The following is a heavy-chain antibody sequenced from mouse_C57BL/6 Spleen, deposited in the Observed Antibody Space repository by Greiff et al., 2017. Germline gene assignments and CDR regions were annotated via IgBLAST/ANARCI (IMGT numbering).Heavy chain of an antibody. V-gene: IGHV1-81*01. J-gene: IGHJ1*03. D-gene: IGHD1-1*01. CDR1: GYTFTSYG. CDR3: ARTIHYGSSYGYFDV. CDR2: IYPRSGNT. Sequence: VQLQQSGAELARPGASVKLSCKASGYTFTSYGISWVKQRTGQGLEWIGEIYPRSGNTYYNEKFKGKATLTADKSSSTAYMELRSLTSEDSAVYFCARTIHYGSSYGYFDVWGTGTTVTVSS.